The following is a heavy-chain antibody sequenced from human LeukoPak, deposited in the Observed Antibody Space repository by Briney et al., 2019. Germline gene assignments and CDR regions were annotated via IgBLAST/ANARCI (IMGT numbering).Heavy chain of an antibody. D-gene: IGHD4-23*01. CDR2: INHSGST. V-gene: IGHV4-34*01. Sequence: SETLSLTCAVYGGSFSGYYWSWIRQPPGKGLEWIGEINHSGSTYYNPSLKSRVTISVDTPKNQLSLKLNSATSSDTAVYFCARRDYGGLLDYWGQGTLVTVSS. CDR1: GGSFSGYY. CDR3: ARRDYGGLLDY. J-gene: IGHJ4*02.